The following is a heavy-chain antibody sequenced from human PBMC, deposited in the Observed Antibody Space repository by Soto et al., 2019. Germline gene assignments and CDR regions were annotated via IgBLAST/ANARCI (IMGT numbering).Heavy chain of an antibody. CDR2: ISAYNGNT. CDR3: ARDSITIFGVAPFPRFDY. V-gene: IGHV1-18*01. CDR1: GYTFTSYG. D-gene: IGHD3-3*01. J-gene: IGHJ4*02. Sequence: ASVKVSCKASGYTFTSYGISWVRHAPGQGLEWMGWISAYNGNTNYAQKLQGRVTMTTDTSTSTAYMELRSLRSDDTAVYYCARDSITIFGVAPFPRFDYWGQGTLVTSPQ.